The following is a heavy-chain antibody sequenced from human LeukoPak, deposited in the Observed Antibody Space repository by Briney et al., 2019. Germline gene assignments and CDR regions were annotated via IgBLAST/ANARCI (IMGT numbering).Heavy chain of an antibody. J-gene: IGHJ4*02. Sequence: PSETLSFTCTVSGGSISSYYWSWIRQPPGKGLEWIGYIFYSGSTNYNPSLQSRVTISVDTSKNQFSLKLTSVTAADTAVYYCARESVVVAATPFNYWGQGTLVTVSS. D-gene: IGHD2-15*01. CDR1: GGSISSYY. CDR2: IFYSGST. V-gene: IGHV4-59*12. CDR3: ARESVVVAATPFNY.